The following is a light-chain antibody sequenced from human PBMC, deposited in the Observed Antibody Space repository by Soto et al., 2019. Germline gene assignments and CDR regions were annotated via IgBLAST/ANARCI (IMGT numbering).Light chain of an antibody. CDR2: DTY. V-gene: IGKV3-15*01. CDR1: QFVSTR. CDR3: QEYFQWPPGM. Sequence: EIVVTPSPATLSASPVDRVTLTCRASQFVSTRLAWYQQRPGQVPRLLIYDTYTRASGISARFSGSGSGTEITLTISSLRSEDFALYNGQEYFQWPPGMCGPGTKVDIK. J-gene: IGKJ1*01.